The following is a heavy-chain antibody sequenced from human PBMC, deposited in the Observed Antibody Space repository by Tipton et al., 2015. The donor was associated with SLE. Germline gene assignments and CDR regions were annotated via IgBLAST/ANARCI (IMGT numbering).Heavy chain of an antibody. V-gene: IGHV3-9*01. Sequence: SLRLSCAVSGFTFDDYAMHWVRQGPGKGLEWVSGISWNNGFVAYADSVKGRFTISRDSAKNSLYLQMNSLRAEDTALYYCAKVSRAFHFAYYLDVWGKGTTVTVSS. CDR2: ISWNNGFV. CDR3: AKVSRAFHFAYYLDV. J-gene: IGHJ6*03. CDR1: GFTFDDYA. D-gene: IGHD3-3*02.